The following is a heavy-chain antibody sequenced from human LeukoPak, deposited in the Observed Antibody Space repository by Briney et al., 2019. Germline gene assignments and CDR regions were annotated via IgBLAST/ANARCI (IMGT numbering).Heavy chain of an antibody. D-gene: IGHD3-22*01. CDR1: GFTFSSYA. J-gene: IGHJ4*02. CDR2: IYYSGST. V-gene: IGHV4-30-4*08. Sequence: LRLSCAASGFTFSSYAMSWVRQPPGKGLEWIGYIYYSGSTYYNPSLKSRVTISVDTSKNQFSLKLSSVTAADTAVYYCARVLYYYDSSGGYWGQGTLVTVSS. CDR3: ARVLYYYDSSGGY.